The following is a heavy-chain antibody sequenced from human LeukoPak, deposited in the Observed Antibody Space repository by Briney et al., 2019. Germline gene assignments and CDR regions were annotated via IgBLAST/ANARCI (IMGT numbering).Heavy chain of an antibody. J-gene: IGHJ4*02. Sequence: GGSLRLSCAASGFTFSSYGMSWVRQAPGKGLEWVSAISGSGGSTYYADSVKGRFTISRDNSKNTLYLQMNSLRAEDTAVYYCAKYGRNHCSGGSCGLRVFDYWGQGTLVTVSS. CDR3: AKYGRNHCSGGSCGLRVFDY. V-gene: IGHV3-23*01. D-gene: IGHD2-15*01. CDR1: GFTFSSYG. CDR2: ISGSGGST.